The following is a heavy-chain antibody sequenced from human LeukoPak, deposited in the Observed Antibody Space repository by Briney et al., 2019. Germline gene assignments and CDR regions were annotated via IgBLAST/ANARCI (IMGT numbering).Heavy chain of an antibody. Sequence: GGSLRLSCAASGFTFSSYWMSWVRQAPGKGLEWVANIKQDGSEKYYVDSVKGRFTISRDNAKNSLYLQMNSLRAEDTAVYYCARVRGVTSGPRPYYFDYWGQGTLVTVSS. CDR2: IKQDGSEK. CDR3: ARVRGVTSGPRPYYFDY. D-gene: IGHD4-17*01. CDR1: GFTFSSYW. J-gene: IGHJ4*02. V-gene: IGHV3-7*01.